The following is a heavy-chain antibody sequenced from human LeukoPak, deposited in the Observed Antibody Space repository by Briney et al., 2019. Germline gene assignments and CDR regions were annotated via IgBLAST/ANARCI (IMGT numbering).Heavy chain of an antibody. Sequence: SQTLSLTCTVSGGSIISGSYYWSWIRQPAGKGLEWIGRIYTSGSTNYNPSLKSRVTISVDTSKNQFSLKLSSVTAADTAVYYCARDLDYGGTTGFDWGQGALVTVSS. CDR1: GGSIISGSYY. D-gene: IGHD4-23*01. CDR3: ARDLDYGGTTGFD. CDR2: IYTSGST. V-gene: IGHV4-61*02. J-gene: IGHJ4*02.